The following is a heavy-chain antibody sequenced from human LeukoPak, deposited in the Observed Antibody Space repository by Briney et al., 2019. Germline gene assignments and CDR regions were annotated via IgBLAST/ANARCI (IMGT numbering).Heavy chain of an antibody. CDR3: ATDASYSGKEGVAY. Sequence: GSVKVSCKVSGYTLTELSMHWVRQAPGKGLEWMGGFDPEDGETIYAQKFQGRVTMTEDTSTDTAYMELSSLRSEDTAVYYCATDASYSGKEGVAYWGQGTLVTVSS. V-gene: IGHV1-24*01. D-gene: IGHD1-26*01. CDR1: GYTLTELS. CDR2: FDPEDGET. J-gene: IGHJ4*02.